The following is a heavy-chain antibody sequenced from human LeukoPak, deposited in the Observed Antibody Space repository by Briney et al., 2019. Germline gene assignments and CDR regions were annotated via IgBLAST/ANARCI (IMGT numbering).Heavy chain of an antibody. J-gene: IGHJ4*02. CDR1: GGSVSSGSYY. CDR3: ARTPPYYVSSGYVYYFDY. Sequence: PSETLSLTCTVSGGSVSSGSYYWSWIRQPPGKGLEWIGYIYHSGTTYYNPSLKSRVTISSYGSKNQFSLNLTSVTAADTAVYYCARTPPYYVSSGYVYYFDYWGQGTLVTVSS. V-gene: IGHV4-30-2*01. CDR2: IYHSGTT. D-gene: IGHD3-22*01.